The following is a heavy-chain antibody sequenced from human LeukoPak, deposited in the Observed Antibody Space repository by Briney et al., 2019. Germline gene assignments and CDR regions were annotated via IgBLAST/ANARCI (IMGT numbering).Heavy chain of an antibody. CDR2: ISGSGGST. V-gene: IGHV3-23*01. CDR3: ARASMAAGGYYFDY. CDR1: GFTFSSYA. J-gene: IGHJ4*02. Sequence: PGGSLRLSCAASGFTFSSYAMSWVRQAPGKGLEWVSAISGSGGSTYYADSVKGRFTISRDKSKNTLYLQMNSLRAEDTAVYYCARASMAAGGYYFDYWGQGTLVTVSP. D-gene: IGHD6-13*01.